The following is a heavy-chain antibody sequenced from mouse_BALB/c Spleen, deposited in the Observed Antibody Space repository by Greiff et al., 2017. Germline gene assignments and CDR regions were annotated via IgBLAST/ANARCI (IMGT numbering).Heavy chain of an antibody. J-gene: IGHJ2*01. D-gene: IGHD2-1*01. V-gene: IGHV5-12-2*01. CDR1: GFTFSSYT. CDR2: ISNGGGST. CDR3: ARRGNYVNYFDY. Sequence: DVHLVESGGGLVQPGGSLKLSCAASGFTFSSYTMSWVRQTPEKRLEWVAYISNGGGSTYYPDTVKGRFTISRDNAKNTLYLQMSSLKSEDTAMYYCARRGNYVNYFDYWGQGTTLTVSS.